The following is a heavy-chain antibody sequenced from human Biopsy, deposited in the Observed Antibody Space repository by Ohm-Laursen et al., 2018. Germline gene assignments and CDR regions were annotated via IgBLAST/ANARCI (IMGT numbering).Heavy chain of an antibody. D-gene: IGHD6-13*01. V-gene: IGHV2-70*11. CDR1: GFSLSARGMC. CDR2: VDLDDYK. J-gene: IGHJ6*02. CDR3: ARTPILIVSAGLVYRHRRHLQGMDV. Sequence: TQTLTLTCSFSGFSLSARGMCVSWIRQAPGKALEWLARVDLDDYKDYRASLQTKLSISKDTSNDQVVLTVNNVDPADTATYYCARTPILIVSAGLVYRHRRHLQGMDVWGQGIAVTVS.